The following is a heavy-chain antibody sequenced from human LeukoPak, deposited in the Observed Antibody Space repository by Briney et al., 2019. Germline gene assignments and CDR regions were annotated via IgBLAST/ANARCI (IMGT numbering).Heavy chain of an antibody. Sequence: SVKVSCKASGGTFSSYAISWVRQAPGQGLEWMGGIIPIFGTASYAQKFQGRVTITADKSTSTAYMELSSLRSEDTAVYYCARAPLYSSGWTNYFDYWGQGTLVTVSS. J-gene: IGHJ4*02. V-gene: IGHV1-69*06. CDR1: GGTFSSYA. D-gene: IGHD6-19*01. CDR2: IIPIFGTA. CDR3: ARAPLYSSGWTNYFDY.